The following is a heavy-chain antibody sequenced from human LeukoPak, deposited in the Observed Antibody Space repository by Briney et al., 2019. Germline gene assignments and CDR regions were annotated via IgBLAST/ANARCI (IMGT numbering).Heavy chain of an antibody. Sequence: GGSLRLSCAAFGFTFSRYAMNWVRQAPGKGLEWVSAISGSGGSTNYADSVRGRFTISRDNSKNTLYLQMNSLRAEDTAVYYCARDLRVISFDNWGQGTLVSVSS. CDR2: ISGSGGST. CDR1: GFTFSRYA. D-gene: IGHD2-21*01. V-gene: IGHV3-23*01. CDR3: ARDLRVISFDN. J-gene: IGHJ4*02.